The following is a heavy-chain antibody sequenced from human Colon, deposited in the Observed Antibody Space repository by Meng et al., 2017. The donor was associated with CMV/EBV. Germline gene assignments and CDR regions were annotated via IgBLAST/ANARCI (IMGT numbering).Heavy chain of an antibody. D-gene: IGHD4-23*01. V-gene: IGHV3-23*01. CDR1: GFTFSSYA. CDR3: AKGTGVTGFDY. J-gene: IGHJ4*02. Sequence: GESLKISCAGSGFTFSSYAMSWVRQAPGKGLEWASAISGSGGSTYYADSVKGRFTISRDNSKNTLYLQMNSLRAEDTAVYYCAKGTGVTGFDYWGQGTLVTVSS. CDR2: ISGSGGST.